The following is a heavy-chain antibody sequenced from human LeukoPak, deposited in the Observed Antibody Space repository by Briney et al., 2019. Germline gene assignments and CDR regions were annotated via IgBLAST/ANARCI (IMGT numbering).Heavy chain of an antibody. CDR2: VYHSGSV. V-gene: IGHV4-59*12. CDR3: ARLSDVLTDSYPFYFDF. Sequence: PSETLSLTCTVSGGSISNYYWTWIRQPAGKGLEWIGYVYHSGSVNYNPSLKSRVTISIATSKTQFSLNLSSVTAADTAVYYCARLSDVLTDSYPFYFDFWGQGTLVTVSS. J-gene: IGHJ4*02. CDR1: GGSISNYY. D-gene: IGHD3-9*01.